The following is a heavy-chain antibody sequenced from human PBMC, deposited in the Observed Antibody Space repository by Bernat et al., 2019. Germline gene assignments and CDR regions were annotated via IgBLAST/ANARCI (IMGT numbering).Heavy chain of an antibody. CDR2: IYPGDSDT. V-gene: IGHV5-51*01. J-gene: IGHJ4*02. CDR1: GYSFSTHW. Sequence: EVQLVQSGAEVKKPGESLKISCKGSGYSFSTHWIAWVRQMPGKGVECMGIIYPGDSDTKYSPSFQGQVTISADKSINTAYLQLSGLKASDTAMYYCARHACGGDCYSDYWGQGTLVTVSS. D-gene: IGHD2-21*02. CDR3: ARHACGGDCYSDY.